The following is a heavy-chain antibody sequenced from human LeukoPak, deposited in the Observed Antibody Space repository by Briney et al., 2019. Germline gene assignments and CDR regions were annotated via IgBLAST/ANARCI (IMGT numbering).Heavy chain of an antibody. CDR3: ARHIPDGYYYGSGTPYYFDY. Sequence: SETLSLTCTVSGGSISSSSYYWGWIRQPPGKGLEWIGSISYSGSTYYNPSLKSRVTISVDTSKNQFSLKLSSVTAADTAVYYCARHIPDGYYYGSGTPYYFDYWGQGTLVTVSS. CDR1: GGSISSSSYY. D-gene: IGHD3-10*01. CDR2: ISYSGST. V-gene: IGHV4-39*01. J-gene: IGHJ4*02.